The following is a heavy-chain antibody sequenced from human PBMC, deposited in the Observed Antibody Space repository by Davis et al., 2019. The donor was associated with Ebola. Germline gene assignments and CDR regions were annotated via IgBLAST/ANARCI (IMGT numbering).Heavy chain of an antibody. V-gene: IGHV3-33*01. CDR3: ARDLVSGSGWGDYGMDV. J-gene: IGHJ6*02. CDR2: IWYDGSNK. D-gene: IGHD6-19*01. Sequence: GESLKISCAASGFTFSSYGMHWVRQAPGKGLEWVAVIWYDGSNKYYADSVKGRFTISRDNSKNTLYLQMNSLRAEDTAVYYCARDLVSGSGWGDYGMDVWGQGTTVTVSS. CDR1: GFTFSSYG.